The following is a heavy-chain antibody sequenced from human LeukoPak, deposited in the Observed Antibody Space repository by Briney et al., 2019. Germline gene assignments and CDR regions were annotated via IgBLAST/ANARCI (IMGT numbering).Heavy chain of an antibody. CDR2: IIPILGIA. J-gene: IGHJ5*02. CDR1: GGTFSSYA. CDR3: ARIEQLGHNWFDP. Sequence: SVKVSCKASGGTFSSYAISWVRQAPGQGLEWMGRIIPILGIANYAQKFQGRVTITADKSTSTAYMELSSLRSEDTAVYYCARIEQLGHNWFDPWGQGTLVTVSS. V-gene: IGHV1-69*04. D-gene: IGHD6-13*01.